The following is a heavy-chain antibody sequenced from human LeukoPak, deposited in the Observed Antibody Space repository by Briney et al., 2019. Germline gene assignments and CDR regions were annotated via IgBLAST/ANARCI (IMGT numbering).Heavy chain of an antibody. V-gene: IGHV3-33*01. D-gene: IGHD2-15*01. CDR3: AALRGGGSCQPSCGMDV. Sequence: HPGGPLRLSCAASGFTFSSYGMHWVRQAPGKGLEWVAVIWYDGSNEYYADSVKGRFTISRDNSKNTLYLQMNSLRAEDTAVYYCAALRGGGSCQPSCGMDVWGQGTTVTVSS. J-gene: IGHJ6*02. CDR2: IWYDGSNE. CDR1: GFTFSSYG.